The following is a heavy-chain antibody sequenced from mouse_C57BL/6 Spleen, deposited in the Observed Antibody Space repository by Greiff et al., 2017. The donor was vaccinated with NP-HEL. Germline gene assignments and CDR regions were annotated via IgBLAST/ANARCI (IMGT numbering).Heavy chain of an antibody. D-gene: IGHD1-1*01. CDR3: ARKGVYYYEEDYFDY. CDR2: IYPGDGDT. V-gene: IGHV1-82*01. J-gene: IGHJ2*01. CDR1: GYAFSSSW. Sequence: VQLQESGPELVKPGASVKISCKASGYAFSSSWMNWVKQRPGKGLEWIGRIYPGDGDTNYNGKFKGKATLTADKSSSTAYMQLSSLTSEDSAVYFCARKGVYYYEEDYFDYWGQGTTLTVSS.